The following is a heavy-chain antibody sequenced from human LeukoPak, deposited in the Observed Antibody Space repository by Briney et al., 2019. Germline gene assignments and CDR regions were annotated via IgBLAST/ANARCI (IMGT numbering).Heavy chain of an antibody. V-gene: IGHV4-4*09. Sequence: WETLSLTCTVSGGSFSSYYWRWIRQPPGKGLEWIGYIYTSGSTNYNPSLKSRVTLSVDTSKNQFYLKLSSVAAADTAVYYCARLATVTPPYYYYYMDVWGKGTTVTVSS. CDR2: IYTSGST. CDR1: GGSFSSYY. J-gene: IGHJ6*03. CDR3: ARLATVTPPYYYYYMDV. D-gene: IGHD4-11*01.